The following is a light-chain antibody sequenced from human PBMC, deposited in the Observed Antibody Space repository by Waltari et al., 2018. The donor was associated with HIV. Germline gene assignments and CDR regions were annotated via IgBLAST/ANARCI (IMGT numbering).Light chain of an antibody. CDR2: KAS. CDR1: RSISRW. V-gene: IGKV1-5*03. CDR3: QQYNSYLWT. J-gene: IGKJ1*01. Sequence: DIQMPQSPSALSAFVGDRVTITCRASRSISRWLAWYQQKPGKAPKLLIYKASNLEGGVPSRFSGSGSGTEFTLTISSLQPDDFATYYCQQYNSYLWTFGQGTKVEIK.